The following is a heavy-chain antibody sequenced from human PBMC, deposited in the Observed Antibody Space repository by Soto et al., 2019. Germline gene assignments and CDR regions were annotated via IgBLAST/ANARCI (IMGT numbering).Heavy chain of an antibody. V-gene: IGHV4-4*02. D-gene: IGHD2-8*02. CDR1: GGSLSSSNW. Sequence: SETLSLTCAVSGGSLSSSNWWRCVRQPPGKGLEWIGEINHSGSTNYNPSLKSRVTISVDTSKNQLPLKLTSVTAADTAVYYCARDKITGLFDYWGQGTLVTGSS. CDR3: ARDKITGLFDY. J-gene: IGHJ4*02. CDR2: INHSGST.